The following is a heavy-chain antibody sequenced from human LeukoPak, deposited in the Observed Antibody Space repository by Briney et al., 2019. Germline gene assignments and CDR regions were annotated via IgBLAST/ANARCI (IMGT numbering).Heavy chain of an antibody. V-gene: IGHV1-2*02. D-gene: IGHD5-24*01. CDR1: GFVFSNYG. CDR2: INPNSGDT. CDR3: ARRDGYDAFDI. J-gene: IGHJ3*02. Sequence: GASVKVSCKTSGFVFSNYGFSWVRQVPGQGLEWMGWINPNSGDTSSAQKFQGRVTITRDTSISTAFMEVSRLRSDDTAVYYCARRDGYDAFDIWGQGTMVTVSS.